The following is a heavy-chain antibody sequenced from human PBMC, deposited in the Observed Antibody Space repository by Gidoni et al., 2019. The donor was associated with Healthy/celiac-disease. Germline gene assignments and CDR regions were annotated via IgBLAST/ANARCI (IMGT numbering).Heavy chain of an antibody. Sequence: QVQLQQWGAGLLKPSETLSLTCAVYGGSFSGYYWSWIRQPPGEGLEWIGGIKHSGSTNYNPSLKSRVTRSVDTSKNQFSLKLSSVTAAETAVYYCARLLGFGITMVRGPGNWFDPWGQGTLVTVSS. J-gene: IGHJ5*02. V-gene: IGHV4-34*01. D-gene: IGHD3-10*01. CDR2: IKHSGST. CDR1: GGSFSGYY. CDR3: ARLLGFGITMVRGPGNWFDP.